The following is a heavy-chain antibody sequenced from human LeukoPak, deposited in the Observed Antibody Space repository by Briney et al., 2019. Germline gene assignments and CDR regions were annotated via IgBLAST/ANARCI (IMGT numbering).Heavy chain of an antibody. V-gene: IGHV3-74*01. D-gene: IGHD4-17*01. J-gene: IGHJ4*02. CDR1: GFTFSSYW. Sequence: GGSLRLSRAASGFTFSSYWMHWVRQAPGKGLVWVSRINSDGSSTSYADSVKGRFTISRDNAKNTLYLQMNSLRAEDTAVYYCARGDDYDAVGYWGQGTLVTVSS. CDR2: INSDGSST. CDR3: ARGDDYDAVGY.